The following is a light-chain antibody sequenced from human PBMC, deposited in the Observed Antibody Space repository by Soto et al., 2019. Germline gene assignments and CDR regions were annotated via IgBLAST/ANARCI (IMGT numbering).Light chain of an antibody. CDR3: QQRSHWPLT. V-gene: IGKV3-11*01. CDR2: DAS. J-gene: IGKJ5*01. Sequence: EIVLTQSPATLSLSPGERATLSCRASQSFSDYLAWYQQKPGQAPRLLIYDASTRATGIPARFSGSGSGTDLTLTSRRLEPDDFEVYYYQQRSHWPLTFGQGTRLEIK. CDR1: QSFSDY.